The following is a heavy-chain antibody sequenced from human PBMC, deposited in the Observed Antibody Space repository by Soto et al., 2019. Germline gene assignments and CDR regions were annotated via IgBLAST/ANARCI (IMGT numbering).Heavy chain of an antibody. D-gene: IGHD6-13*01. V-gene: IGHV1-69*13. J-gene: IGHJ5*02. CDR3: ARGRGSSWLNWFDP. CDR1: GGTFSSYA. Sequence: ASVKVSCKASGGTFSSYAISWVRQAPGQGLEWMGGIIPIFGTANYAQKFQGRVTITADESTSTAYMELGSLRSEDTAVYYCARGRGSSWLNWFDPWGQGTLVTVSS. CDR2: IIPIFGTA.